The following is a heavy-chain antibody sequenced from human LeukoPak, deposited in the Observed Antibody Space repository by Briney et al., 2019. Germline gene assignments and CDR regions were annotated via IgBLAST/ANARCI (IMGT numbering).Heavy chain of an antibody. CDR2: VVPIIGSP. CDR1: GGSFSTYP. CDR3: AVVSQDIVVLPTATSLDY. Sequence: SVKVSCKASGGSFSTYPFTWVRQAPGQGPEWMGEVVPIIGSPNYTQTFQGRLAITADESTNTAYMELSGLKSDDTAAYYCAVVSQDIVVLPTATSLDYWGPGTLVIVSS. D-gene: IGHD2-15*01. J-gene: IGHJ4*02. V-gene: IGHV1-69*13.